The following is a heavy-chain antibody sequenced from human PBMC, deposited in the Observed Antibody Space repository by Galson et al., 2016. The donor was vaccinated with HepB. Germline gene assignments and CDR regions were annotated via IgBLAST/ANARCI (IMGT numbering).Heavy chain of an antibody. V-gene: IGHV3-23*01. CDR2: FSASGYYT. D-gene: IGHD1-1*01. CDR1: GFTFSSYA. J-gene: IGHJ6*02. Sequence: SLRLSCAAPGFTFSSYALTWVRQAPGKGLEWVSGFSASGYYTNYADSVKGRFTFSRDISKNTLYLQMSSLRVEDTAVYYCARGQLKRGDSYYSFALDVWGQGTTVTVSS. CDR3: ARGQLKRGDSYYSFALDV.